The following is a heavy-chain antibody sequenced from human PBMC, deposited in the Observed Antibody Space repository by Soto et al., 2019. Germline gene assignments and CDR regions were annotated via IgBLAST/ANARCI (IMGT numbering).Heavy chain of an antibody. J-gene: IGHJ4*02. CDR2: INNSGST. CDR1: GGSFSGYY. V-gene: IGHV4-34*01. CDR3: ARGPTAEKVDS. Sequence: PSETLSLTCAVYGGSFSGYYWTWIRQPPGTGLEWIGEINNSGSTNYNPSLKSRVTISVDTSMNQFSLALTSVTAADTAMYYCARGPTAEKVDSWGQGILVTVS.